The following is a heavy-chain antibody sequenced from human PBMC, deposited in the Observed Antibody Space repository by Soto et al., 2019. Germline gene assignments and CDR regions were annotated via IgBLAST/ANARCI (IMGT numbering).Heavy chain of an antibody. Sequence: GASVKVSCKASGYTFTGYYMHWVRQAPGQGLEWMGWINPNSGGTNYAQKFQGWVTMTRDTSISTAYMELSRLRSDDTAVYYCARDLGHCSSTSCYSWFDPWGQGTLVTVSS. CDR1: GYTFTGYY. D-gene: IGHD2-2*02. CDR3: ARDLGHCSSTSCYSWFDP. J-gene: IGHJ5*02. V-gene: IGHV1-2*04. CDR2: INPNSGGT.